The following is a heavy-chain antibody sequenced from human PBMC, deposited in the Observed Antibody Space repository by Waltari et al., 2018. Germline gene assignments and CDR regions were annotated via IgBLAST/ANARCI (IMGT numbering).Heavy chain of an antibody. CDR2: IIPSFGIV. CDR1: GGTLSSNV. CDR3: VFQSDFSQDS. J-gene: IGHJ4*02. D-gene: IGHD4-4*01. Sequence: QVQLVQSGAEVKKPGSSVKVSCKASGGTLSSNVFTWVRQAPGQGLEWVGGIIPSFGIVKYAQNFQGRVAITADESTSSAYMDLSSLSSEDTAVYFCVFQSDFSQDSWGQGTLVTVSS. V-gene: IGHV1-69*12.